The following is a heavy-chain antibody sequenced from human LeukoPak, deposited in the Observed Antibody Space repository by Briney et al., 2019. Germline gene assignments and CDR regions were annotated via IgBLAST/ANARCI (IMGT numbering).Heavy chain of an antibody. Sequence: SETLSLTCAVYGGSLSGYYWSWIRQPPGKELEWVGEINHSGSTNYNPSLKSRVTISVDTSKNQFSLKLSSVTAADTAVYYCARGLGYIAAAGTRWFDPWGQGTLVTVSS. V-gene: IGHV4-34*01. J-gene: IGHJ5*02. CDR2: INHSGST. CDR3: ARGLGYIAAAGTRWFDP. D-gene: IGHD6-13*01. CDR1: GGSLSGYY.